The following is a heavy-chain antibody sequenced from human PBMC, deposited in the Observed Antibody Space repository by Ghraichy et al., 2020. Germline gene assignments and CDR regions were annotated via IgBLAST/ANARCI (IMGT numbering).Heavy chain of an antibody. J-gene: IGHJ3*02. CDR2: IHYTGST. CDR3: ARTDSTYYDFWSGYYTAFDI. D-gene: IGHD3-3*01. Sequence: SETLSLTCTVSGGSVSSGSYDWSWIRQPPGKGLEWIGYIHYTGSTNYNPSLKIRVTISVDTSKNQFSLKLSSVTAADTAVYYCARTDSTYYDFWSGYYTAFDIWGQGTMVTVSS. V-gene: IGHV4-61*01. CDR1: GGSVSSGSYD.